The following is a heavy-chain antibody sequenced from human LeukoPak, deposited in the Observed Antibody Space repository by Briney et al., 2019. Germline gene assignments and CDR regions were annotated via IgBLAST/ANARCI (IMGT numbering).Heavy chain of an antibody. Sequence: PSETLSLTCTVSGGSISSYYWSWIRQPPGKGLEWIGYIYYSGSTNYNPSLKSRVTISVDTSKNQFSLKLSSVTAADTAVYYCAKHSGYDYTYGMDVWGQGTTVTVSS. V-gene: IGHV4-59*01. J-gene: IGHJ6*02. CDR1: GGSISSYY. D-gene: IGHD5-12*01. CDR3: AKHSGYDYTYGMDV. CDR2: IYYSGST.